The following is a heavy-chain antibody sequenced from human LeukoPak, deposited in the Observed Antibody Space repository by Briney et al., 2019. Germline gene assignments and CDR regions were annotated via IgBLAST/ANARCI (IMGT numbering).Heavy chain of an antibody. CDR1: GFTFSSYT. Sequence: SGGSLRLSCAASGFTFSSYTIHWVRQAPGKGLEWVPSISAVSTYIYYADSVKGRFTISRDNVEKAAYLELSGLTAHDTAIYYCARGGIAGRPVYYYYMDVWGKGTTVTVSS. CDR2: ISAVSTYI. D-gene: IGHD6-6*01. CDR3: ARGGIAGRPVYYYYMDV. V-gene: IGHV3-21*01. J-gene: IGHJ6*03.